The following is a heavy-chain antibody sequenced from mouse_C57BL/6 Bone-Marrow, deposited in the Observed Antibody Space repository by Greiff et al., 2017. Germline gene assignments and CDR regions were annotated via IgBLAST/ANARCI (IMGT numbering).Heavy chain of an antibody. CDR1: GYTFTSYW. Sequence: QVQLQQPGAELVMPGASVKLSCKASGYTFTSYWMHWVKQRPGQGLEWIGEIDPSDSYTNYNQKFKGKSTLTVDNSSSTAYMQLSSLTSEDSAVYYCARHYSNYTPYYCDYWGQGTTLTVSS. V-gene: IGHV1-69*01. CDR3: ARHYSNYTPYYCDY. CDR2: IDPSDSYT. J-gene: IGHJ2*01. D-gene: IGHD2-5*01.